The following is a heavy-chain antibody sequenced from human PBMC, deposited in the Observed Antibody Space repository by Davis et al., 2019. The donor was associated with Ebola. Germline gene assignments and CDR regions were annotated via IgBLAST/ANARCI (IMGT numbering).Heavy chain of an antibody. V-gene: IGHV1-46*01. CDR2: INPSDGST. CDR1: GYTFTVYY. Sequence: AALVKVSCKASGYTFTVYYMHWVRQAPGQGLEWMGVINPSDGSTSYAQKFQGRVTMTSDTSTSTVYMELSSLRSEDTAVYYCATLWFGELLGMDVWGKGTTVTVSS. CDR3: ATLWFGELLGMDV. D-gene: IGHD3-10*01. J-gene: IGHJ6*04.